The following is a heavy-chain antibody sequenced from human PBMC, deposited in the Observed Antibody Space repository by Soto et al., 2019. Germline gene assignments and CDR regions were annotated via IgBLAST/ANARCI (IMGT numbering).Heavy chain of an antibody. D-gene: IGHD4-17*01. CDR1: GFTFSNYK. Sequence: EVQLVESGGGLVQPGGSLRLSCAPSGFTFSNYKMNWVRQAPGKGVEWVSYISSSGNTIHYADCVKGGFTISRDNAKKSLYLQMNSLRAEDTAVYYCARDEYGGAYDYWGQGTLVTVSS. CDR3: ARDEYGGAYDY. J-gene: IGHJ4*02. CDR2: ISSSGNTI. V-gene: IGHV3-48*03.